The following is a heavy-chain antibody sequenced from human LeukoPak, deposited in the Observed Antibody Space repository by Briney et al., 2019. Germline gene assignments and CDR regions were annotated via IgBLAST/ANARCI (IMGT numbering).Heavy chain of an antibody. CDR2: INPNSGGT. V-gene: IGHV1-2*02. Sequence: ASVKVSCKASGYTFTGYYMHWVRQAPGQGLEWMGWINPNSGGTNYAQKFQGRVTMTRDTSIRTAYMELSRLRSDDTAVYYCARVPPEGYYDSSGYPFTHFDYWGQGTLVTVSS. CDR1: GYTFTGYY. CDR3: ARVPPEGYYDSSGYPFTHFDY. D-gene: IGHD3-22*01. J-gene: IGHJ4*02.